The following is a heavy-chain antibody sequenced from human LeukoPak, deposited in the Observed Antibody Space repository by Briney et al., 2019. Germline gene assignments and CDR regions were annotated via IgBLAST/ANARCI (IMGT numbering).Heavy chain of an antibody. Sequence: SETLSLTCTVSGGSISSYYWSWIRQPAGKGLEWIGHIYTSGSTNYNPSLKSRVTISVDTSKNLFYLKLSSVTAADTAVYYCARAVGSFDWLPLFDYWGQGTLVTVSS. CDR2: IYTSGST. D-gene: IGHD3-9*01. V-gene: IGHV4-4*07. J-gene: IGHJ4*02. CDR1: GGSISSYY. CDR3: ARAVGSFDWLPLFDY.